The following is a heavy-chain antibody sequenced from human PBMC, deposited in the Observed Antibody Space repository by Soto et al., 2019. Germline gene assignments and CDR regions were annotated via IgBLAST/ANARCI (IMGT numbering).Heavy chain of an antibody. D-gene: IGHD5-12*01. J-gene: IGHJ4*02. CDR2: VYYSGTT. V-gene: IGHV4-39*01. CDR1: GGSISSSSYY. Sequence: QLQLQESGPGLVKPSETLSLTCTVSGGSISSSSYYWGWIRQPPGKGLEWIGNVYYSGTTYYNPSHKSRVTISVDTSKNEFSLILSSVTAGDTAVYYCARRMATKGRPFDYWGQGTLVTLSS. CDR3: ARRMATKGRPFDY.